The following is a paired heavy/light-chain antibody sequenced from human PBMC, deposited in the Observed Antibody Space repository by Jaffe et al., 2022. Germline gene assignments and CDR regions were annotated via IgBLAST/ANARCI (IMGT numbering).Heavy chain of an antibody. Sequence: EVQLLESGGGLVQPGGSLRLSCAASGFTFSSYAMSWVRQAPGKGLEWVSAISGSGGSTYYADSVKGRFTISRDNSKNTLYLQMNSLRAEDTAVYYCAKDSSLDADDYGDLRGGWFDPWGQGTLVTVSS. J-gene: IGHJ5*02. CDR2: ISGSGGST. CDR1: GFTFSSYA. D-gene: IGHD4-17*01. V-gene: IGHV3-23*01. CDR3: AKDSSLDADDYGDLRGGWFDP.
Light chain of an antibody. CDR1: QGISSY. CDR3: QQYYSFPPT. CDR2: AAS. Sequence: VIWMTQSPSLLSASTGDRVTISCRMSQGISSYLAWYQQKPGKAPELLIYAASTLQSGVPSRFSGSGSGTDFTLTISCLQSEDFATYYCQQYYSFPPTFGPGTKVDIK. J-gene: IGKJ3*01. V-gene: IGKV1D-8*01.